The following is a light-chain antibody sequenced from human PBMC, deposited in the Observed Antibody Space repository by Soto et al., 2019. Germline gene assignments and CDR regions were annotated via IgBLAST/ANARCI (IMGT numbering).Light chain of an antibody. Sequence: DIQMTQSPSTLSASVGDRVIITCRASRSVGNRLAWYQQKPGQAPKVLIFDGSTLRSGVPSRFSGSGSGTEFSLTISSLQPDDFATSYCQQCSTGPVTFGQGTKVEVK. V-gene: IGKV1-5*01. J-gene: IGKJ1*01. CDR2: DGS. CDR3: QQCSTGPVT. CDR1: RSVGNR.